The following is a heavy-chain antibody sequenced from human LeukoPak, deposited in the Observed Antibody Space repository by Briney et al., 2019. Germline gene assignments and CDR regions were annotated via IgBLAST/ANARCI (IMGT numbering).Heavy chain of an antibody. CDR2: INPSGGST. Sequence: ASVKVSCKASGYSFTSHYMHWVRQAPGQGLEWMGIINPSGGSTSYAQKFQGRVTMTRDTSTSTVYMELSSLRSEDTAIYYCAAGAVYTSGFDYWGQGTLVTVSS. V-gene: IGHV1-46*01. D-gene: IGHD6-19*01. J-gene: IGHJ4*02. CDR1: GYSFTSHY. CDR3: AAGAVYTSGFDY.